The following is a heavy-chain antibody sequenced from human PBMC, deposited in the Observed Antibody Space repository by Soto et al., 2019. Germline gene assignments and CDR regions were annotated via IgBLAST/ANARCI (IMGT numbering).Heavy chain of an antibody. D-gene: IGHD1-1*01. CDR2: ISGSGGSI. J-gene: IGHJ6*02. V-gene: IGHV3-23*01. Sequence: EVQLLESGGGLVQPGGSLRLSCAASGFTFSTYAMNWVRQAPGNGLEWVSAISGSGGSIHYADSVKGRSTISRDNSKNTLYLQMNSVSDEDTAVYHCVKGYWKGDVWGQGTTVTVSS. CDR1: GFTFSTYA. CDR3: VKGYWKGDV.